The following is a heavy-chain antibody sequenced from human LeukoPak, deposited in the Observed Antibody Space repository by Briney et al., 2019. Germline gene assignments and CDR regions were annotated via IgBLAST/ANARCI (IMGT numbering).Heavy chain of an antibody. D-gene: IGHD3-10*01. CDR1: GFTFSSYG. Sequence: GGSLRLSCAASGFTFSSYGMHWVRQAPGKGLDWVAVIWYDGSNKYYADSVKGRFTISRDNSKNTLYLQMNSLRAEDTAVYYCAKSMVRGVRGFDYWGQGTLVTVSS. CDR2: IWYDGSNK. CDR3: AKSMVRGVRGFDY. V-gene: IGHV3-33*06. J-gene: IGHJ4*02.